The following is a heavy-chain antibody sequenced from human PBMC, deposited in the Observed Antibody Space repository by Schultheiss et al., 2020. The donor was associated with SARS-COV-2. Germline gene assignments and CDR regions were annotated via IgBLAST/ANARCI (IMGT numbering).Heavy chain of an antibody. D-gene: IGHD1-26*01. CDR2: IWYDGSNK. CDR1: GFTFSSYA. V-gene: IGHV3-33*08. Sequence: GGSLRLSCAASGFTFSSYAMSWVRQAPGKGLEWVAVIWYDGSNKYYADSVKGRFTISRDNSKNTLYLQMNSLRAEDTAVYYCARDHSDTDYWGQGTLVTVSS. J-gene: IGHJ4*02. CDR3: ARDHSDTDY.